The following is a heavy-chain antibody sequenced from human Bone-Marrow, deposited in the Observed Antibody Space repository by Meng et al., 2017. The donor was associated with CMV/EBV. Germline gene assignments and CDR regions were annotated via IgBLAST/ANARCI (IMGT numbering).Heavy chain of an antibody. V-gene: IGHV1-18*01. CDR1: GYTFTSYG. CDR2: ISAYNGNT. J-gene: IGHJ6*02. CDR3: ARGRADQPQDTAMVLHYYYYGMDV. Sequence: ASVKVSCKASGYTFTSYGFSWVRQAPGQGLEWMGWISAYNGNTNYAQKPQGRVTMTTDTSTSTAYMELRSLRSEDTAVYYCARGRADQPQDTAMVLHYYYYGMDVWGQGTTVTVYS. D-gene: IGHD5-18*01.